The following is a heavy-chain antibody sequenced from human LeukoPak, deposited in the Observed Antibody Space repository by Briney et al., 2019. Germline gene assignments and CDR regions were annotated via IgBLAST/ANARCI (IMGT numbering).Heavy chain of an antibody. D-gene: IGHD3-10*01. Sequence: TGGSLRLSCAASGFTFRSYWMTWVRQAPGKGLEWVANIKQDGNKKYYVDSVKGRFTISRDNAKNSLYLQMNSLRAEDTAVYYCAREYFYGSGSYYNGYWGQGALVTVSS. J-gene: IGHJ4*02. V-gene: IGHV3-7*04. CDR1: GFTFRSYW. CDR3: AREYFYGSGSYYNGY. CDR2: IKQDGNKK.